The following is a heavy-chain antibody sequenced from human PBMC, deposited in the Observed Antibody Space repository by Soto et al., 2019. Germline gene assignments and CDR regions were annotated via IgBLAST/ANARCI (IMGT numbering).Heavy chain of an antibody. CDR1: GGSISSYY. D-gene: IGHD3-10*01. Sequence: SETLSLTCTVSGGSISSYYWSWIRQPPGKGLEWIGYIYYSGSTNYNPSLKSRVTISVDTSKNQFSLKLSSVTAADTAVYYCASVRPRYYFDYWGQGTLVTVSS. V-gene: IGHV4-59*01. J-gene: IGHJ4*02. CDR3: ASVRPRYYFDY. CDR2: IYYSGST.